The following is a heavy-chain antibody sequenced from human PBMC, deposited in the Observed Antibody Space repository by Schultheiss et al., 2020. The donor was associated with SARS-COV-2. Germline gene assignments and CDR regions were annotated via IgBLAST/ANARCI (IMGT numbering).Heavy chain of an antibody. CDR1: GFTFSDYY. Sequence: GGSLRLSCAASGFTFSDYYMSWIRQAPGKGLEWVGRIRSKANSYATAYAASVKGRFTISRDDSKNTAYLQMNSLKTEDTAVYYCFYPSGYSSGWYRNYYGMDVWGQGTTVTVSS. CDR3: FYPSGYSSGWYRNYYGMDV. J-gene: IGHJ6*02. CDR2: IRSKANSYAT. D-gene: IGHD6-19*01. V-gene: IGHV3-73*01.